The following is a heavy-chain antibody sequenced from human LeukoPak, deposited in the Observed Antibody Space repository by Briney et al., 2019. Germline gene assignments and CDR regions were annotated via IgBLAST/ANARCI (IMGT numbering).Heavy chain of an antibody. CDR3: ARAALRVTTNYYYYMDV. CDR1: GFTFSSYW. Sequence: PRGSLRLSCAASGFTFSSYWMSWVRQAPGKGLEWVANIKQDGSEKYYVDSVKGRFTISRDNAKNSLYLQMNSLRAEDTAVYYCARAALRVTTNYYYYMDVWGKGTTVTVSS. CDR2: IKQDGSEK. J-gene: IGHJ6*03. V-gene: IGHV3-7*01. D-gene: IGHD4-17*01.